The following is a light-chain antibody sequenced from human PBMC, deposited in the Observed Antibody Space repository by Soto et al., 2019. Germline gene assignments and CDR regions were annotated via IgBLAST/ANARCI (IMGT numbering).Light chain of an antibody. CDR2: DVS. CDR3: SSYTSSSALFYV. Sequence: QSALTQPASVSGSPGQSITISCTGTSSDVGGYNYVSWYQQHPGKAPKLMIYDVSNRPSGVSNRFSGSKSGNTASLTISGLQAEGEADYYCSSYTSSSALFYVFGTGTKVNV. V-gene: IGLV2-14*01. J-gene: IGLJ1*01. CDR1: SSDVGGYNY.